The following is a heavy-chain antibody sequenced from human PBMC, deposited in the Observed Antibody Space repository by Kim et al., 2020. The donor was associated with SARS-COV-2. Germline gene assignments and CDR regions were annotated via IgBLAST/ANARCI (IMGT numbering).Heavy chain of an antibody. CDR1: GYTLTELS. V-gene: IGHV1-24*01. D-gene: IGHD3-9*01. CDR2: FNPEDGET. J-gene: IGHJ5*02. Sequence: ASVKVSCKVSGYTLTELSMHWVRQAPGKGLEWMGGFNPEDGETIYAQKFQGRVTMTEDTSTDTAYMELSSLRSEDTAVYYCATSLRYFDWFPHWGQGTLVTVSS. CDR3: ATSLRYFDWFPH.